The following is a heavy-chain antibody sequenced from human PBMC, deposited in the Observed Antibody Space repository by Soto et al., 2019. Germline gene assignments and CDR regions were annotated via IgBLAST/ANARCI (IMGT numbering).Heavy chain of an antibody. J-gene: IGHJ6*02. CDR2: ISWDGGST. D-gene: IGHD1-1*01. CDR1: GFTFDDYP. V-gene: IGHV3-43*01. CDR3: AKDSTTSSPSGLNYAMYV. Sequence: PGGSLRLSCAASGFTFDDYPLHWVRQVPGKGLGWVSLISWDGGSTYYADSLKGRFTISRDNSKSSLYLQMNSLRTEGTALYYCAKDSTTSSPSGLNYAMYVWGQGTTVTVSS.